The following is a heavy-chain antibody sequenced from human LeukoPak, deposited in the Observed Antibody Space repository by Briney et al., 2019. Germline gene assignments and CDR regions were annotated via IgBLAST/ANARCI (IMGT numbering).Heavy chain of an antibody. Sequence: GRSLRLSCVVSGFTFSSYGMHWVRQAPGKGLEWVAVIWYDGSNKYYADSVKGRFTISRDNSKNTLYLQMNSLRAEDTAVYYCAREPHSYYDFWSGFTNRGAYFDYWGQGTLVTVSS. CDR3: AREPHSYYDFWSGFTNRGAYFDY. CDR2: IWYDGSNK. D-gene: IGHD3-3*01. CDR1: GFTFSSYG. V-gene: IGHV3-33*01. J-gene: IGHJ4*02.